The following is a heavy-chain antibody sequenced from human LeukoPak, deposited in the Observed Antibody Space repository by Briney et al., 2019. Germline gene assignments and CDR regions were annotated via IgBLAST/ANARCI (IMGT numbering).Heavy chain of an antibody. CDR1: GFTFSSFD. Sequence: GGSLRLSCAASGFTFSSFDMHWVRQPTGQGLEWVSAIGTASDTYYPGSVEGRFTLSRDNAKNSLYLQMNSLTAGDPAVYYCARGPPRGKYYYVDVWGKGTTVTVSS. V-gene: IGHV3-13*01. CDR2: IGTASDT. D-gene: IGHD1-1*01. J-gene: IGHJ6*03. CDR3: ARGPPRGKYYYVDV.